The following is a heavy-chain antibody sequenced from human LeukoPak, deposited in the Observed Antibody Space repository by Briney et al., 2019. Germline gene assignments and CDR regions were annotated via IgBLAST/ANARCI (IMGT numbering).Heavy chain of an antibody. CDR3: AEFNTRDAFEI. Sequence: GGSLRLSCVASGFTFGYSWMSLVRQAPGKGLEWVGRIKSKSDGGTADYAAVVKARFIISRDDSKDTLYLQMNSLKTEDTGIYYCAEFNTRDAFEIWGQGTMVTVSS. D-gene: IGHD1-26*01. CDR1: GFTFGYSW. J-gene: IGHJ3*02. CDR2: IKSKSDGGTA. V-gene: IGHV3-15*01.